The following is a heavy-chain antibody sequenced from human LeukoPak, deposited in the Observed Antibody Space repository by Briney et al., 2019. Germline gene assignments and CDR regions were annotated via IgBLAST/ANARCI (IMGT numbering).Heavy chain of an antibody. CDR3: ARGPVVAATRGLFD. V-gene: IGHV4-61*01. CDR2: IYYSGST. Sequence: SETLSLTCTVSGGSVSSGSYYWSWIRQTPGKGLEWIGYIYYSGSTNYNPSLKSRVTISVDTSKNQFSLKLSSVTAADTAVYYCARGPVVAATRGLFDWGQGTLVTVSS. CDR1: GGSVSSGSYY. J-gene: IGHJ4*02. D-gene: IGHD2-15*01.